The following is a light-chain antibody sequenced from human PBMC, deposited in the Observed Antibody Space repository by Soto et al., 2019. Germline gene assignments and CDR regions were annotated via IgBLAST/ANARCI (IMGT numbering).Light chain of an antibody. J-gene: IGLJ2*01. V-gene: IGLV2-23*02. CDR3: CSYAGSDSLV. CDR2: EVS. Sequence: QSVLTQPASVSGSPGQSITISCTGTNNDIGTFNFVSWYQQHPGKAPTLIIYEVSNRPSGVSDRFSGSKSGNTASLTISGLQAEDEAEYHCCSYAGSDSLVFGGGTKVTVL. CDR1: NNDIGTFNF.